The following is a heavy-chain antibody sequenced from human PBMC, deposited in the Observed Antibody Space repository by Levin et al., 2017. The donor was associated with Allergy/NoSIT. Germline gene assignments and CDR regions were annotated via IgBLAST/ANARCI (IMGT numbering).Heavy chain of an antibody. Sequence: SVKVSCKASGGTFSSYTISWVRQAPGQGLEWMGRIIPILGIANYAQKFQGRVTITADKSTSTAYMELSSLRSEDTAVYYCARAPAAAGSHPTYYGMDVWGQGTTVTVSS. CDR3: ARAPAAAGSHPTYYGMDV. D-gene: IGHD6-13*01. V-gene: IGHV1-69*02. CDR2: IIPILGIA. CDR1: GGTFSSYT. J-gene: IGHJ6*02.